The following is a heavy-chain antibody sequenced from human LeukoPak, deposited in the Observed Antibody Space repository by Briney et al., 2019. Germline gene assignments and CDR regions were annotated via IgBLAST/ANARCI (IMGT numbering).Heavy chain of an antibody. CDR1: GFTFRGYW. J-gene: IGHJ4*02. V-gene: IGHV3-74*01. Sequence: GGSLRLSCAASGFTFRGYWMHWVRQAPGEGLVWVSRINSDGSSSAYADSVEGRFTISRDNTENTLYLQMNSLRAEDTAVYYCARGGEGNNYDSTCNYWGQGTLVTVSS. CDR2: INSDGSSS. CDR3: ARGGEGNNYDSTCNY. D-gene: IGHD3-22*01.